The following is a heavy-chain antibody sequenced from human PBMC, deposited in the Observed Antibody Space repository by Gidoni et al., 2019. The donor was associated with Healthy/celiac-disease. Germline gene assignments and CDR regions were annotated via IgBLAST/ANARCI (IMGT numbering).Heavy chain of an antibody. CDR1: GFTGSSNY. CDR2: IYSSSST. D-gene: IGHD7-27*01. Sequence: EVQLVESGGGLVQPWGSRRLSSAASGFTGSSNYMSWVRQAPGKGLELVSVIYSSSSTYYADSVKGRFTISRHNSKNTLYLQMNSLRAEDTAVYYCARDDRWGGYYGMDVWGQGTTVTVSS. V-gene: IGHV3-53*04. CDR3: ARDDRWGGYYGMDV. J-gene: IGHJ6*02.